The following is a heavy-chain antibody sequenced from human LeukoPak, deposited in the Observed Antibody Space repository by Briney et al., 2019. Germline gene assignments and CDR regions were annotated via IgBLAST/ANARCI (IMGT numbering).Heavy chain of an antibody. CDR2: ISGYNDNR. CDR3: ARDRGWFDP. CDR1: GYSFTTYG. Sequence: ASVKVSCKASGYSFTTYGISWVRQAPGQGLEWMGWISGYNDNRNYAQKLQGRVTMTTDRSTTTAYMELRSLRSDDTAVYYCARDRGWFDPWGQGTLVTVSS. V-gene: IGHV1-18*01. J-gene: IGHJ5*02. D-gene: IGHD3-10*01.